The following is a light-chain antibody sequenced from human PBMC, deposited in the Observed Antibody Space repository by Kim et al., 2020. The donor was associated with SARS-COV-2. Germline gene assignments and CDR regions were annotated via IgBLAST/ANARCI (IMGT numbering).Light chain of an antibody. Sequence: ASVGDRVTITCRASQVISTLLAWYQQKPGKAPKLLIYGASTLQRGVPSRFSGSGSGTEFSLTISSLQPEDFATYYCQQTNSFPNSFGQGTKLEI. CDR3: QQTNSFPNS. CDR1: QVISTL. J-gene: IGKJ2*03. V-gene: IGKV1-12*01. CDR2: GAS.